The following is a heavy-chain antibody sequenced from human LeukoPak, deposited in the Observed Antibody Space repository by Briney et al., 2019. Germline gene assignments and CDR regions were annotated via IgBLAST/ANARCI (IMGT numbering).Heavy chain of an antibody. CDR1: GFTFSNAW. J-gene: IGHJ4*02. CDR2: ILNDGSNE. Sequence: GGSLRLSCAASGFTFSNAWMSWARQAPGKGLEWVAVILNDGSNEFYADSVRGRFTISRDNSKNTLWLQMNSLTAEDTAVYYCARGEFNGLDYWGQGTLVTVSS. CDR3: ARGEFNGLDY. D-gene: IGHD2-8*01. V-gene: IGHV3-30-3*01.